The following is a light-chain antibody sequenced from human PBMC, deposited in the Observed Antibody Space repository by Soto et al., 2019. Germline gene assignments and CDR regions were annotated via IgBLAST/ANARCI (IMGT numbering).Light chain of an antibody. Sequence: DIQMTQSPSTLSASIGDRVTITCRASQSISTWLAWYQQRPGKAPQLLIYDVSTLAGGVPSRFSGSGSGTEFTLTISSLQPDDFATYYGQQYNANFGPGTKVDIK. CDR1: QSISTW. V-gene: IGKV1-5*01. CDR3: QQYNAN. CDR2: DVS. J-gene: IGKJ3*01.